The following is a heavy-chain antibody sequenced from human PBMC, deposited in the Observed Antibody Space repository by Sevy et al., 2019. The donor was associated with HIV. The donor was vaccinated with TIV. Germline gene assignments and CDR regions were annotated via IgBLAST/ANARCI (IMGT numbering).Heavy chain of an antibody. CDR1: GFIFSNYP. Sequence: GGSLRLSCAASGFIFSNYPMSWVRHSPGKGLEWVSDISAGGTTTYYADSVEGRFPISRDNSKNTVSMQMNSRGAEDTAIYYCAKRYCSTITCYDDDFWNPYYFYGLDVWGQGISVTVSS. V-gene: IGHV3-23*01. CDR3: AKRYCSTITCYDDDFWNPYYFYGLDV. CDR2: ISAGGTTT. D-gene: IGHD2-2*01. J-gene: IGHJ6*02.